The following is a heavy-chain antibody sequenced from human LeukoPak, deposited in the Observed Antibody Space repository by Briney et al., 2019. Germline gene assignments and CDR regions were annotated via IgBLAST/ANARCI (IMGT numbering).Heavy chain of an antibody. Sequence: PSQTLSLTCTVSGGSISSGGYYWSWIRQPPGKGLEWIAYIYHSGSTYYNPSLKSRVTISVDRSKNQFSLKLSSVTAADTAVYYCARSDAYYYYMDVWGKGTTVTVSS. V-gene: IGHV4-30-2*01. J-gene: IGHJ6*03. CDR3: ARSDAYYYYMDV. CDR2: IYHSGST. CDR1: GGSISSGGYY.